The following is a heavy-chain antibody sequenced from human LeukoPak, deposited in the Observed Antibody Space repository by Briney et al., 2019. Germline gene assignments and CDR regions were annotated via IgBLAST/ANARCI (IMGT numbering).Heavy chain of an antibody. CDR1: GFTFSKYW. CDR2: IKQDGSEK. CDR3: ARDSGRFDVFDI. V-gene: IGHV3-7*05. Sequence: QTGGSLRLSCVVSGFTFSKYWMTWVRQAPGKGPEWVATIKQDGSEKYYVDSVKGRFTISRDNSKNTLYLQMNSLRAEDTAVYYCARDSGRFDVFDIWGQGTMVTVSS. J-gene: IGHJ3*02. D-gene: IGHD3-10*01.